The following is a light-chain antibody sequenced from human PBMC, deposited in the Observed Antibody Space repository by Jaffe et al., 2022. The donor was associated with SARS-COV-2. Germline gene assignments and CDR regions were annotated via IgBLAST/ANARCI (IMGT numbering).Light chain of an antibody. J-gene: IGKJ4*01. V-gene: IGKV3-15*01. CDR3: QQFNNWPPT. CDR2: RAS. CDR1: QNVGSN. Sequence: EIVMTQSPSTLSVSPGERATLSCRASQNVGSNLAWYQQKPGQAPRLLIFRASTRATGIPARFSGSGSGTESTLTISSLQSEDFAVYYCQQFNNWPPTFGGGTKVEIK.